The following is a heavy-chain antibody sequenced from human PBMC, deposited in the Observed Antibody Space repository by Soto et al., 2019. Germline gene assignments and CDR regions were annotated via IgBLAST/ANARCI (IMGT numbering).Heavy chain of an antibody. CDR2: TIPVFNTA. D-gene: IGHD3-10*01. J-gene: IGHJ3*01. V-gene: IGHV1-69*06. CDR1: GGTLSDHG. Sequence: QVQLEPSGAEVKKPGASVKVSCKASGGTLSDHGVAWLRQAPGQGLEWMGGTIPVFNTAKYAQKFQGRITVTANKFTTIAYVELSSLRSEDSAFYFCALGVYGSVNYYSCPSALELWGQGKMVIVSS. CDR3: ALGVYGSVNYYSCPSALEL.